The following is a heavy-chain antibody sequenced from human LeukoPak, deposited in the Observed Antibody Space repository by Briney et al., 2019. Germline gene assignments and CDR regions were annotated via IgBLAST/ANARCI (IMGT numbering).Heavy chain of an antibody. CDR2: ISSSSSYI. CDR1: GFTFSSYS. J-gene: IGHJ4*02. V-gene: IGHV3-21*01. CDR3: AKDRQRFGELLPFDY. D-gene: IGHD3-10*01. Sequence: GGSLRLSCAASGFTFSSYSMNWVRQAPGKGLEWVSSISSSSSYIYYADSVKGRFTISRDNSKNTLYLQMNSLRAEDTAVYYCAKDRQRFGELLPFDYWGQGTLVTVSS.